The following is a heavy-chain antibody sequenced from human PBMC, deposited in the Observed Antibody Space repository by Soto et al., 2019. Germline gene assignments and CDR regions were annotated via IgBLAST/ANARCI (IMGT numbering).Heavy chain of an antibody. D-gene: IGHD3-10*02. J-gene: IGHJ5*02. CDR2: IYYSGNT. CDR1: GGSISSSSYY. CDR3: AREGYLCSGRGYWLDP. V-gene: IGHV4-39*02. Sequence: QLQESGPGLVKPSETLSLTCTVSGGSISSSSYYWGWIRQPPGKGLEWIGSIYYSGNTYYNPSLKSRVSISMDTSKNQFSLKLSFVIAPDTAVYDRAREGYLCSGRGYWLDPWGQGTLVTASS.